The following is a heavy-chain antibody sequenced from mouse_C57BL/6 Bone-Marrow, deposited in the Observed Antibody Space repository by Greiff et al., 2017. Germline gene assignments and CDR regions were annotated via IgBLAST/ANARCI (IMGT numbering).Heavy chain of an antibody. V-gene: IGHV1-81*01. CDR2: IYPRSGNT. Sequence: VQLQQSGAELARPGASVKLSCKASGYTFTSYGISWVKQRTGQGLEWIGEIYPRSGNTYYNEKFKGKATLTADKSSSTAYMALRSLTSEDSAVYVCARLGFRNYFDYWGQGTTLTVSA. CDR3: ARLGFRNYFDY. J-gene: IGHJ2*01. CDR1: GYTFTSYG. D-gene: IGHD3-3*01.